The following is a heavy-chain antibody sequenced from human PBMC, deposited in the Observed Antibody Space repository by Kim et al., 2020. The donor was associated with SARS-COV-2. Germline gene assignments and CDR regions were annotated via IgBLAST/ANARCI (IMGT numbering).Heavy chain of an antibody. CDR2: IYTSGST. V-gene: IGHV4-4*07. D-gene: IGHD3-3*01. CDR1: GGSISSYY. CDR3: ARDIGDFWSGVIHNFDY. J-gene: IGHJ4*02. Sequence: SETLSLTCTVSGGSISSYYWSWIRQPAGKGLEWIGRIYTSGSTNYNPSLKSRVTMSVDTSKNQFSLKLSSVTAADTAVYYCARDIGDFWSGVIHNFDYWGQGTLVTVSS.